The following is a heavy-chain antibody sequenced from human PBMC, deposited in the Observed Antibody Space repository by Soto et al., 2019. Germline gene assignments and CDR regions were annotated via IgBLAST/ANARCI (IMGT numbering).Heavy chain of an antibody. J-gene: IGHJ3*02. Sequence: EAQLVESGGGLVQRGGSLTLSCAASGFSFDAYSMNWVRQTPGKGLEWISYISSASGTIDYADSVKGRFTISRDNDQNSLYLQMNSLRAEDTAVYYCAKDEFYAFDIWGQETVVTVSS. CDR1: GFSFDAYS. V-gene: IGHV3-48*01. CDR3: AKDEFYAFDI. D-gene: IGHD3-10*01. CDR2: ISSASGTI.